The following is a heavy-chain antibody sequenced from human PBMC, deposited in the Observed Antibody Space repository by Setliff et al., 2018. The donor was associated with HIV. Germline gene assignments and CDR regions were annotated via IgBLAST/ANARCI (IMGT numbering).Heavy chain of an antibody. CDR2: INWNGGNT. J-gene: IGHJ4*02. V-gene: IGHV3-20*04. D-gene: IGHD3-22*01. CDR3: ARSTYYYDSSGYKAYYFDY. CDR1: GFTFDDYG. Sequence: GGSLRLSCTGSGFTFDDYGMSWVRQAPGKGLEWVSGINWNGGNTGYADSVKGRFTISRDNSKNSLYLQSNSLRTEDTAFYYCARSTYYYDSSGYKAYYFDYWGQGTLVTVSS.